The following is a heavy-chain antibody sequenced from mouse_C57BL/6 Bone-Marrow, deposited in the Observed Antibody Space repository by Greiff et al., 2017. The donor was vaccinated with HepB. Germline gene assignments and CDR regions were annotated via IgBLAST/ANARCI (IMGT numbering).Heavy chain of an antibody. CDR2: IYPGSGST. CDR3: ARLFITTVVATREGAMDY. J-gene: IGHJ4*01. Sequence: QVQLQQSGAELVKPGASVKMSCKASGYTFTSYWITWVKQRPGQGLEWIGDIYPGSGSTNYNEKFKSKATLTVDTSSSTAYMQLSSLTSEDSAVYYCARLFITTVVATREGAMDYWGQGTSVTVSS. V-gene: IGHV1-55*01. D-gene: IGHD1-1*01. CDR1: GYTFTSYW.